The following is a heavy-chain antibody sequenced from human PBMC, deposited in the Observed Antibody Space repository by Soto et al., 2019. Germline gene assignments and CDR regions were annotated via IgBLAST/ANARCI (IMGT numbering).Heavy chain of an antibody. CDR3: AKGKYSSGWYGRADVFDI. CDR2: ISHNGAST. J-gene: IGHJ3*02. CDR1: GFTFSNYA. Sequence: EVQLWEFGGCLVQPGGTLRLSCAASGFTFSNYAMNWVRQAPGKGLEWVSVISHNGASTYSADSVKGRFTTSGDNSKNALYLQMHSLRAEDTAVYYCAKGKYSSGWYGRADVFDIWCQGTVVTVSS. D-gene: IGHD6-19*01. V-gene: IGHV3-23*01.